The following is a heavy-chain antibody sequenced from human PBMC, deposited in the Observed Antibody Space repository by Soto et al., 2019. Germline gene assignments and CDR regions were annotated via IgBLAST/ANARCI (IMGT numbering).Heavy chain of an antibody. V-gene: IGHV3-21*01. CDR2: ISTGTSYI. Sequence: EVQLVESGGGMVKPGGSLRLSCAASGFTFSSYTMNWVRQAPGKGLEWVSSISTGTSYIYYADSVKGRFTISRDNAKNSLYLQMNILRVEDTAVYYCARGGLDQAAIYYWGQGTLVTVSS. J-gene: IGHJ4*02. CDR3: ARGGLDQAAIYY. D-gene: IGHD6-19*01. CDR1: GFTFSSYT.